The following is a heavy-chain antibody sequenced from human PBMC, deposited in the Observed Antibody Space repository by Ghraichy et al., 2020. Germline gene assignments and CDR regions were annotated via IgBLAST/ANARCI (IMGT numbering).Heavy chain of an antibody. Sequence: SETLSLTCAVYGGSFSGYYWSWIRQPPGKGLEWIGEINHSGSTNYNPSLKSRVTISVDTSKNQFSLKLSSVTAADTAVYYCARVEFYDSSGPDYWGQGTLVTVSS. CDR2: INHSGST. CDR3: ARVEFYDSSGPDY. V-gene: IGHV4-34*01. J-gene: IGHJ4*02. CDR1: GGSFSGYY. D-gene: IGHD3-22*01.